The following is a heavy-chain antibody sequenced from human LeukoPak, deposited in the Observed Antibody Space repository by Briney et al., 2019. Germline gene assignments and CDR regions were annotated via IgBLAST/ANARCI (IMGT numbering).Heavy chain of an antibody. V-gene: IGHV1-69*01. CDR2: IIPIFGTA. CDR1: GGTFSSYA. Sequence: SVKVSCKASGGTFSSYAISWVRQAPGQGLEWMGGIIPIFGTANYAQKFQGRVTITADESTSTAYTELSSLRSEDTAVYYCATHPHGSYYGAFDIWGQGTMVTVSS. D-gene: IGHD1-26*01. CDR3: ATHPHGSYYGAFDI. J-gene: IGHJ3*02.